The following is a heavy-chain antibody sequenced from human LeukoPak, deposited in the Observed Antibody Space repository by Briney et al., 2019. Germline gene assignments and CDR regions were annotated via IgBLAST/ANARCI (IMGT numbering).Heavy chain of an antibody. CDR1: GYTFTGYY. D-gene: IGHD2-15*01. J-gene: IGHJ6*03. CDR2: IYPNSGGT. V-gene: IGHV1-2*02. Sequence: ASVKVSCQPSGYTFTGYYIQWVRQAPNQELEGMGWIYPNSGGTNYAQKFQGRVTMTRDTSISTAYMELSRLRSDDTGVYYCARGVVTATFYYYMDVWGKGTTVTVSS. CDR3: ARGVVTATFYYYMDV.